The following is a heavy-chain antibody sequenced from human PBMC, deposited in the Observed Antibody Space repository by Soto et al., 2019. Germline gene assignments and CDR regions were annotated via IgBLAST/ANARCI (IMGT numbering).Heavy chain of an antibody. Sequence: EVQLVESGGGLVQPGGSLRLSCAASGFTFSSYWMHWVCQAPGKGLVWVSRINSDGSSTSYADSVKGRFTISRDNAKNTLYLQMNSLRAEDTAVYYCARMQVDGGYYYYYMDVWGKGTTVTVSS. CDR2: INSDGSST. CDR1: GFTFSSYW. D-gene: IGHD2-15*01. V-gene: IGHV3-74*01. J-gene: IGHJ6*03. CDR3: ARMQVDGGYYYYYMDV.